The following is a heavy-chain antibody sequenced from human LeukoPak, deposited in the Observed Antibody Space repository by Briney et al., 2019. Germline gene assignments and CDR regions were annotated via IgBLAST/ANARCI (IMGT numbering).Heavy chain of an antibody. V-gene: IGHV4-39*01. CDR3: ARQTGSGLFILP. CDR1: GGSISSRSYY. Sequence: SETLSLTCTVSGGSISSRSYYWGLIRQSPGKGLEWIGSIYYSGNTYYNASLKSQVSISIDTSKNQFSLKLTSVTAADTAVYYCARQTGSGLFILPGGQGTLVTVSS. D-gene: IGHD3/OR15-3a*01. J-gene: IGHJ4*02. CDR2: IYYSGNT.